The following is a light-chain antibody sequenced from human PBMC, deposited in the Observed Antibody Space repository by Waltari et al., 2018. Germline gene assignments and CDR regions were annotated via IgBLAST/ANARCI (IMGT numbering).Light chain of an antibody. CDR2: SAS. J-gene: IGKJ1*01. Sequence: DSQMTQSPSSLPASVGASVPISCRASQDIRSSLAWYQQKPGKAPNLLVYSASRLQSGVPSTFSAGGSGADYTLTINSLQPEDFATYYCQQYYATPWTFGRGTTVDFK. CDR3: QQYYATPWT. V-gene: IGKV1-NL1*01. CDR1: QDIRSS.